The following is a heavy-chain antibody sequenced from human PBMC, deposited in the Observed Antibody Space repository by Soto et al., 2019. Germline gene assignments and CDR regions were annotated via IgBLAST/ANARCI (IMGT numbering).Heavy chain of an antibody. D-gene: IGHD3-10*01. CDR1: GGSFSGYY. CDR2: INHSGST. J-gene: IGHJ4*02. V-gene: IGHV4-34*01. Sequence: SETLSLTCAVYGGSFSGYYWSWIRQPPGKGLEWIGEINHSGSTNYNPSLKSRVTISVDTSKNQFSLKLSSVTAADTAVYYCARGRGPGSYFDYWGQGTLVTVSS. CDR3: ARGRGPGSYFDY.